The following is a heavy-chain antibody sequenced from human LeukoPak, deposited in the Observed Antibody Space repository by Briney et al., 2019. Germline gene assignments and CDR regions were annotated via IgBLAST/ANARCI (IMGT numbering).Heavy chain of an antibody. D-gene: IGHD6-19*01. J-gene: IGHJ4*02. CDR3: AREEGGDSSGWALDY. Sequence: PGGSLRLSCAASGFTFTSYGMSWVRQAPGKGLEWVSAISGSGGTTYYADSVKGRFTISRDNAKNSLYLQMNSLRAEDTAVYYCAREEGGDSSGWALDYWGQGTLVTVSS. V-gene: IGHV3-23*01. CDR1: GFTFTSYG. CDR2: ISGSGGTT.